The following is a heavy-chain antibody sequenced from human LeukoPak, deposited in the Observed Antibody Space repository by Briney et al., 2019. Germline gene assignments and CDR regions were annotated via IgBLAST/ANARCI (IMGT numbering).Heavy chain of an antibody. Sequence: GGSLRLSCAASGFTFSSYEMNWVRQAPGKGLEWVSYISTSGSPIYYADSVKGRFTISRDNAKNSLYLQMNSLRAEDTAVYYCARRYCSSTSCLFDYWGQGTLVTVSS. CDR3: ARRYCSSTSCLFDY. CDR1: GFTFSSYE. V-gene: IGHV3-48*03. D-gene: IGHD2-2*01. J-gene: IGHJ4*02. CDR2: ISTSGSPI.